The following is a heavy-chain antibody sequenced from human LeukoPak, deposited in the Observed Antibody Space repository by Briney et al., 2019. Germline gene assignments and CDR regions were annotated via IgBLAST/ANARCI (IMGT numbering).Heavy chain of an antibody. CDR2: ISYDGSNK. J-gene: IGHJ4*02. Sequence: QAGGSLRLPCAASGFTFSSYGMHWVRQAPGKGLEWVAVISYDGSNKYYADSVKGRFTISRDNSKNTLYLQMNSLRAEDTAVYYCAKDRCSSTSCQNTEDYWGQGTLVTVSS. D-gene: IGHD2-2*01. CDR3: AKDRCSSTSCQNTEDY. V-gene: IGHV3-30*18. CDR1: GFTFSSYG.